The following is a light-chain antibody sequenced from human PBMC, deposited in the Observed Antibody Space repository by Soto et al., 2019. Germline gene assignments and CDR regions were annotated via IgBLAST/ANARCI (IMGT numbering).Light chain of an antibody. J-gene: IGKJ5*01. CDR1: QSVSSY. CDR3: QQRSNWPRIT. V-gene: IGKV3-11*01. Sequence: EIVLTQSTATLSLSPGERATLSCRASQSVSSYLAWYHQKPGQAPRLLIYDASNRATGIPARFSGSGSGTDVTLTISSLEPEDFAVYYCQQRSNWPRITFGQGTRLEIK. CDR2: DAS.